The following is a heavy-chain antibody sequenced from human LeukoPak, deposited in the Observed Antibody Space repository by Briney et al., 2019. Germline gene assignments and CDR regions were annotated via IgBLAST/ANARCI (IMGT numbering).Heavy chain of an antibody. D-gene: IGHD2-2*01. Sequence: PSETLSLTCTVSGGSISSSSYYWSWVRQPAGKGLEWIGRIYASGSTNYNPSLKSRVTISVDTSKNQLSLKLTSVTAADTAVYYCATDKYCSTTSCSFPNWFDPWGQGTLVTVSS. V-gene: IGHV4-61*02. CDR2: IYASGST. CDR3: ATDKYCSTTSCSFPNWFDP. CDR1: GGSISSSSYY. J-gene: IGHJ5*02.